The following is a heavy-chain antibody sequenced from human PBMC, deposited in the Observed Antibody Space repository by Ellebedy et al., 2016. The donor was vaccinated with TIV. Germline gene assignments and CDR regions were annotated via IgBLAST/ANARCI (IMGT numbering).Heavy chain of an antibody. CDR2: INYSRTT. CDR1: GGSFTTHY. V-gene: IGHV4-34*01. J-gene: IGHJ6*02. D-gene: IGHD2-15*01. Sequence: SETLSLTCAVYGGSFTTHYWAWIRQPPGKGLEWIADINYSRTTNYNPSLKSRVTISVDTSKNQFSLKLSSVTAADTAVYYCARGPLRWELPYYYYGMDVWGQGTLVTVSS. CDR3: ARGPLRWELPYYYYGMDV.